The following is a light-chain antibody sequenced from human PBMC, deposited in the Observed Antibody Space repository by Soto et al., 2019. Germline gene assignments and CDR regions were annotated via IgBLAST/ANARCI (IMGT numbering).Light chain of an antibody. CDR3: QQYKTYAGA. J-gene: IGKJ1*01. Sequence: DIQMTQSPSTLSASVGDRVTITCRASQSVGSWLAWHQQKPGKAPKVLIYDASNLESGVPSRFSGSGSGTEFTLTISSLQPDDFATYYCQQYKTYAGAFGQGTKVDI. V-gene: IGKV1-5*01. CDR2: DAS. CDR1: QSVGSW.